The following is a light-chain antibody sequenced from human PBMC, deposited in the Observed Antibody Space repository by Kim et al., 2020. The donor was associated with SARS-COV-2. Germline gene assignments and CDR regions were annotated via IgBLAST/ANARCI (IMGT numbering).Light chain of an antibody. J-gene: IGKJ1*01. CDR1: QGISNY. CDR2: AAS. CDR3: QQGYISPWT. Sequence: ASVGDKVTITCRASQGISNYLNWHQRKPGKAPKLLIYAASSLQSGVPSRFSGSGSGTYFTLIISSLQPEDLATYYCQQGYISPWTFVQGTKVDIK. V-gene: IGKV1-39*01.